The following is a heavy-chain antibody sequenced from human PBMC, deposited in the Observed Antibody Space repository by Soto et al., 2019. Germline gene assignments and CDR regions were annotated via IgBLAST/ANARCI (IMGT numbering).Heavy chain of an antibody. Sequence: GGSLRLSCAASGFTFSSYAMHWVRQAPGKGLEWVAVISYDGSNKYYADSVKGRFTISRDNSKNTLYLQMNSLRAEDTAVYYCARDAPLNPSVLMVPKVRSVFDYWGQGTLVTVSS. V-gene: IGHV3-30-3*01. J-gene: IGHJ4*02. D-gene: IGHD2-8*01. CDR3: ARDAPLNPSVLMVPKVRSVFDY. CDR2: ISYDGSNK. CDR1: GFTFSSYA.